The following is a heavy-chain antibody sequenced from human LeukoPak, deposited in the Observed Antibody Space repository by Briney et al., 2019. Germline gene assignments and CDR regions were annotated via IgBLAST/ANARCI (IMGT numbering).Heavy chain of an antibody. CDR2: INLGGSAS. D-gene: IGHD7-27*01. J-gene: IGHJ4*02. Sequence: GGSLRLSCSASGFDFSAYWMNWVRQAPGKGPEWVANINLGGSASSYVDSVKGRCTISRDNARNSLYLQMNSLRVDDTAVYYCAAWGLHNYWGQGPLVTVSS. CDR3: AAWGLHNY. V-gene: IGHV3-7*01. CDR1: GFDFSAYW.